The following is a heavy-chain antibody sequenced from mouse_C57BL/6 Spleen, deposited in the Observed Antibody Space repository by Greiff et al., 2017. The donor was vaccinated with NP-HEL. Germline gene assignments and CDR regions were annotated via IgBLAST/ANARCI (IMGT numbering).Heavy chain of an antibody. CDR1: GYTFTDYY. Sequence: EVQLQQSGPELVKPGASVKISCKASGYTFTDYYMNWVKQSHGKSLEWIGDINPNNGGTSYNQKFKGKATLTVDKSSSTAYMELRSLTSEDSAVYYCAREEGNYGYFDVWGTGTTVTVSS. J-gene: IGHJ1*03. CDR2: INPNNGGT. D-gene: IGHD2-1*01. CDR3: AREEGNYGYFDV. V-gene: IGHV1-26*01.